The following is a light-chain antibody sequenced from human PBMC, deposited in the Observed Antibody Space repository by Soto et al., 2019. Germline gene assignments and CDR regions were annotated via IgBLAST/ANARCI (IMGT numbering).Light chain of an antibody. J-gene: IGKJ4*01. V-gene: IGKV1-39*01. CDR1: QSISNY. Sequence: DIQMTQSPSSLSASVGDRVTITCRASQSISNYLNWYQQKPAKAPKLLIYGSSSLQSGVPSRFSGSGSGTDFTLTISSLQPEDFATYYCQQSYTTLTFGGGTKVDIK. CDR3: QQSYTTLT. CDR2: GSS.